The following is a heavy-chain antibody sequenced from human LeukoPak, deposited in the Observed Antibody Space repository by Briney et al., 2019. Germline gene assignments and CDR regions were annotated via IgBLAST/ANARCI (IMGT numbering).Heavy chain of an antibody. CDR3: ARGGERANFYGLGSSPNWFDP. Sequence: ASVKVSCKASGYTFISYDINWVQQAAGQGLEWMGWMNPNSGNTGYAQKFQGRVTMTRNTSISTAYMELSGLRSDDTAVYYCARGGERANFYGLGSSPNWFDPWGQGTLVTVSS. D-gene: IGHD3-10*01. J-gene: IGHJ5*02. CDR2: MNPNSGNT. V-gene: IGHV1-8*02. CDR1: GYTFISYD.